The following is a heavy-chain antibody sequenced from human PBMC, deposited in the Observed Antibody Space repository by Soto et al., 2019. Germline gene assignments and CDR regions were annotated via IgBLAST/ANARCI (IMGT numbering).Heavy chain of an antibody. V-gene: IGHV4-31*03. CDR2: IYYST. D-gene: IGHD3-16*02. J-gene: IGHJ6*02. CDR1: GGSISNGGYY. Sequence: QVQLQESGPGLVKPSQTLSLTCTVSGGSISNGGYYWSWIRQHPGKGLEWIGYIYYSTYYNPSLKSRVTISVDTSKNQFSLKLRSVTAAETAVYYCARDYRASYPAYYYYGMDVWGQGTTVTVSS. CDR3: ARDYRASYPAYYYYGMDV.